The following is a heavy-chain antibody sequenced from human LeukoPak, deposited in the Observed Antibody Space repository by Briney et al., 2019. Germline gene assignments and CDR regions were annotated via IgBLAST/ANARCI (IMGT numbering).Heavy chain of an antibody. CDR2: FDPEDGET. V-gene: IGHV1-24*01. J-gene: IGHJ4*02. D-gene: IGHD3-3*01. CDR3: ATDVLSGYYSQD. CDR1: GGTFSSYA. Sequence: APVKVSCKASGGTFSSYAISWVRQAPGKGLEWMGGFDPEDGETIYAQKFQGRVTMAEDTSTDTAYMELSSLRSEDTAVYYCATDVLSGYYSQDWGQGTLVTVSS.